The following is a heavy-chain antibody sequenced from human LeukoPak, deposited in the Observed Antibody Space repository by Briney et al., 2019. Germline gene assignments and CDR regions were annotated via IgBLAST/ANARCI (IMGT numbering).Heavy chain of an antibody. V-gene: IGHV3-30*04. CDR3: ATWSGRDGYNYYH. D-gene: IGHD5-24*01. CDR1: GFGFSSYG. Sequence: GGSLRLSCAASGFGFSSYGIHWVRQAPGKGLEWVAVISSDGRYKHYGDSVKGRFTISRDNSESSLYLKMDSLRPEDTAVYYCATWSGRDGYNYYHWGQGTLVTVSS. J-gene: IGHJ5*02. CDR2: ISSDGRYK.